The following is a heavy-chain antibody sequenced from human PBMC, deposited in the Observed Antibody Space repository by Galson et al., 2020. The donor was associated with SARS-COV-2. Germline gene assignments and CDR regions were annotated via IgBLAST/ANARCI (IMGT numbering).Heavy chain of an antibody. CDR1: GFTFTSYA. J-gene: IGHJ4*02. CDR2: IGGSSGIT. CDR3: ARGGWVGECCRFAG. V-gene: IGHV3-23*01. Sequence: GGSLRLSCSASGFTFTSYARSWFRQAPGKGLEWVPLIGGSSGITYYADSVRDRFSISRDSSKDTLYLHMNIVRVEDTAIYYCARGGWVGECCRFAGWGQGTLVIVAS. D-gene: IGHD3-10*01.